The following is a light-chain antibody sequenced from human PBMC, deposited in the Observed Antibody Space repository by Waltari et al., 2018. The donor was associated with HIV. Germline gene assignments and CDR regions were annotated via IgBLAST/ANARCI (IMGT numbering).Light chain of an antibody. CDR3: CSYTGTNPFLL. J-gene: IGLJ2*01. Sequence: QSALTQPASVSGSPGQSITISCTGTSTNVGRYKLVSWYQQHPGIAPKLMIYEVSKRPSGVSNRFSGSKSGNTASLTISGLQAEDEADYYCCSYTGTNPFLLFGGGTKLTVL. CDR1: STNVGRYKL. V-gene: IGLV2-23*02. CDR2: EVS.